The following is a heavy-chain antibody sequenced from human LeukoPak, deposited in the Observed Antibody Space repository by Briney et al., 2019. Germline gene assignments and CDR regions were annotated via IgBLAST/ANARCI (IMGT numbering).Heavy chain of an antibody. J-gene: IGHJ4*02. V-gene: IGHV1-18*01. CDR1: GGTFSSYA. Sequence: ASVKVSCKASGGTFSSYAISWVRQAPGQGLEWMGWISAYNGNTNYAQKLQGRVTMTTDTSTSTAYMELRSLRSDDTAVYYCARGHSHTYYGSGSLCDYWGQGTLVTVSS. CDR3: ARGHSHTYYGSGSLCDY. CDR2: ISAYNGNT. D-gene: IGHD3-10*01.